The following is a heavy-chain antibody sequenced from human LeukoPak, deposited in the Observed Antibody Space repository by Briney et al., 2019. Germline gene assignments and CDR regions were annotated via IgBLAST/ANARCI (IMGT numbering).Heavy chain of an antibody. CDR3: ARVGYDSSGYY. CDR1: GGSISSGSYY. Sequence: SETLSLTCTVSGGSISSGSYYWSWIRQPAGKGLEWIGRIYTSGSTNYNPSLKGRVTISVDTSKNQFSLKLSSVTAADTAVYYCARVGYDSSGYYWGQGTLVTVSS. V-gene: IGHV4-61*02. J-gene: IGHJ4*02. CDR2: IYTSGST. D-gene: IGHD3-22*01.